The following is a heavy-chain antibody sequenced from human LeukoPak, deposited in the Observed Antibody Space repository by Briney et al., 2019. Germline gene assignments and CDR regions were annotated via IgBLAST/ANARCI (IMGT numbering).Heavy chain of an antibody. CDR2: IKQDGGES. J-gene: IGHJ4*02. CDR1: GFTFSSYW. V-gene: IGHV3-7*01. D-gene: IGHD2/OR15-2a*01. CDR3: ARDLAFSRLDY. Sequence: GGSLRLSCAASGFTFSSYWMTWVRQAPGKGLEWVANIKQDGGESYYVDSVKGRFTISRDNARNSLYLQMDSLRVEDTAFYYCARDLAFSRLDYWGQGVLVTVSS.